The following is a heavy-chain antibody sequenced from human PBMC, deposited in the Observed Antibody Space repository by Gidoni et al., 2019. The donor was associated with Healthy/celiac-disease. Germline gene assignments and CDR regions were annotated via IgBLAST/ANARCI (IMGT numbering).Heavy chain of an antibody. CDR2: IYYSGST. Sequence: QLQLQESGPGLVKPSETLSLPCTVSGGSISRSSYYWGWIRQPPGKGLEWIGSIYYSGSTYYNPSLKGRVTIFVDTSKNQFSMKLSSVTAADTAVYYCARGNCDFWSGMGYFDLWGRGTLVTVSS. CDR1: GGSISRSSYY. CDR3: ARGNCDFWSGMGYFDL. D-gene: IGHD3-3*01. J-gene: IGHJ2*01. V-gene: IGHV4-39*01.